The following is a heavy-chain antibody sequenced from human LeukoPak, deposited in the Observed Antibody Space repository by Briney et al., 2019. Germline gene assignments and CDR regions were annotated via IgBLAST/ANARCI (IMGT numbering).Heavy chain of an antibody. CDR1: GGPLTSGSYY. J-gene: IGHJ4*02. V-gene: IGHV4-39*01. CDR2: IYSGGGT. Sequence: SETLSLTCTVSGGPLTSGSYYWAWIRQPPATGLERIGRIYSGGGTFYHPSLRTRVTISVDTSQKQFPLTLPSVTAADTAVYYCARRNFGGTLEYSGQGSQVTVSS. D-gene: IGHD4-23*01. CDR3: ARRNFGGTLEY.